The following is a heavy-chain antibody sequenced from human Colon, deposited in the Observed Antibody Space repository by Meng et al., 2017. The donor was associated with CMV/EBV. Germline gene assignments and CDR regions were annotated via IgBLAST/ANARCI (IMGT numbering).Heavy chain of an antibody. J-gene: IGHJ5*02. V-gene: IGHV4-59*01. CDR3: ARNRYRGPQNWFDP. Sequence: GSLRLSCSVSGDSISDFYWSWIRQPPGKGLEWIHMSISGSTNYNPSLKSRVTTSVDTSRNQFSLRLSSVTAADTAVYYCARNRYRGPQNWFDPWGQGTLVTVSS. CDR2: SISGST. D-gene: IGHD1-1*01. CDR1: GDSISDFY.